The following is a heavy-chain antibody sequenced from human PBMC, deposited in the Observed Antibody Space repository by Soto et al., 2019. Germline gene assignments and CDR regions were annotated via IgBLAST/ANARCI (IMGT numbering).Heavy chain of an antibody. J-gene: IGHJ5*02. D-gene: IGHD3-9*01. Sequence: ASVKVSCKASGYTFTSYAMHWVRQAPGQRLEWMGRINAGNGNTKYSQKFQGRVTITRDTSASTAYMELSSLRSEDTAVYYCARGVHYDILTAHWGFDPWGQGTLVTVSS. CDR1: GYTFTSYA. V-gene: IGHV1-3*01. CDR2: INAGNGNT. CDR3: ARGVHYDILTAHWGFDP.